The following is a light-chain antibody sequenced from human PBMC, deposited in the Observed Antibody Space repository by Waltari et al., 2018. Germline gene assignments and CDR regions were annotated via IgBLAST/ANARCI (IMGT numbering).Light chain of an antibody. J-gene: IGLJ2*01. CDR1: NIGSKS. Sequence: SYVLTQPPSVSVAPGQTARTTCRGNNIGSKSVTWYQQKPGQAPGLVVYDDSDRPSGIPERFSGSNSGNTATLTISRVEAGDEADYYCQVWDSSSDHVVFGGGTKLTVL. CDR2: DDS. CDR3: QVWDSSSDHVV. V-gene: IGLV3-21*02.